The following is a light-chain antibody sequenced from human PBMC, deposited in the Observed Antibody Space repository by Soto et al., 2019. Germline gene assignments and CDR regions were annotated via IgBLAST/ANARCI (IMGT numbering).Light chain of an antibody. CDR2: EVS. CDR3: GSYTSSSTLPYV. Sequence: QSVLTQPASVSGSPGQSITISCTGTSSEVGGYNYVSWYQQHPGKAPKLMIYEVSNRPSGVSNRFSGSKSGNTASLTISGLQAEDEADYYCGSYTSSSTLPYVFGTGTKVTVL. CDR1: SSEVGGYNY. V-gene: IGLV2-14*01. J-gene: IGLJ1*01.